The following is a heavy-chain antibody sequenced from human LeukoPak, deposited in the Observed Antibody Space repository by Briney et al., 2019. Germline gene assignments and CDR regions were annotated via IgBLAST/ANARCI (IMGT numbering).Heavy chain of an antibody. D-gene: IGHD1-26*01. CDR1: GGSFSGYY. V-gene: IGHV4-34*01. Sequence: SETLSLTCAVYGGSFSGYYWSWIRQPPGKGLEWIGEINHSGSTNYNPSLKSRVTISVDTSKNQFSLKLSSVTAADTAVYYCAREYSGSSFDYWGRGTLVTVSS. CDR2: INHSGST. J-gene: IGHJ4*02. CDR3: AREYSGSSFDY.